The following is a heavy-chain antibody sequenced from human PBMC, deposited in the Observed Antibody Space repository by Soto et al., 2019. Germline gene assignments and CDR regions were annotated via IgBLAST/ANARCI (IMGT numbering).Heavy chain of an antibody. D-gene: IGHD6-13*01. V-gene: IGHV3-30-3*01. CDR1: GFTFSSYA. J-gene: IGHJ5*02. CDR3: ARDRAPPGIAAAGTGRGWFDP. CDR2: ISYDGSNK. Sequence: GGSLRLSCAASGFTFSSYAMHWVRQAPGKGLEWVAVISYDGSNKYYADSVKGRFTISRDNSKNTLYLQMNSLRAEDTAVYYCARDRAPPGIAAAGTGRGWFDPWGQGTLVTVSS.